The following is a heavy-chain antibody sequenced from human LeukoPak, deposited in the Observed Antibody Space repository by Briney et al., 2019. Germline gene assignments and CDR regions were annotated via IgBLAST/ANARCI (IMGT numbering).Heavy chain of an antibody. Sequence: GGSLRLSCAASGFTFSDYYMSWIRQAPGKGLEWVSYISSSGSTIYYADSVKGRFTISRDNAKNSLYLQMNSLRAEDTAVYYCARTLYYDFWSGFGVPWGQGTLVTVSS. CDR1: GFTFSDYY. D-gene: IGHD3-3*01. CDR2: ISSSGSTI. J-gene: IGHJ5*02. CDR3: ARTLYYDFWSGFGVP. V-gene: IGHV3-11*04.